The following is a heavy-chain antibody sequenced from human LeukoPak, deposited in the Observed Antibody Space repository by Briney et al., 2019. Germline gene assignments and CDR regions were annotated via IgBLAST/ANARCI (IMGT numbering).Heavy chain of an antibody. CDR3: AREDRLWLNSIDY. V-gene: IGHV4-39*07. CDR2: IYYSGST. CDR1: GGSISSSSYY. J-gene: IGHJ4*02. Sequence: TSETLSLTCTVSGGSISSSSYYWGWIRQPPGKGLEWIGSIYYSGSTYYNPSLKSRVTISVDTSKNQFSLKLSSVTAADTAVYYCAREDRLWLNSIDYWGQGTLVTVSS. D-gene: IGHD5-18*01.